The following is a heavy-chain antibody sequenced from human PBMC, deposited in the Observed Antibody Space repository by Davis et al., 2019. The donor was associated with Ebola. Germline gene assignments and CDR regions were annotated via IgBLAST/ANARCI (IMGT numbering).Heavy chain of an antibody. CDR1: GFVFSSYV. Sequence: GESLKISCAASGFVFSSYVMSWVRRAPGKGLEWVSTLGLSADTYYADSVKGRFTISRDNSKNTLYLQMNSLRAEDTAVYYCAKDYFDYWGQGTLVTVSS. V-gene: IGHV3-23*01. CDR3: AKDYFDY. J-gene: IGHJ4*02. CDR2: LGLSADT.